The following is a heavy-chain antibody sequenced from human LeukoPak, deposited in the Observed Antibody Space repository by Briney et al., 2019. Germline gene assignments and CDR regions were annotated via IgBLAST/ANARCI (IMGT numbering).Heavy chain of an antibody. J-gene: IGHJ4*02. V-gene: IGHV3-23*01. D-gene: IGHD5-18*01. CDR1: GFTFSSYA. CDR3: AKVSRGYSYVALDY. Sequence: GGSLRLSCAASGFTFSSYATSWARQAPGKGLEWVSAISGSGGSTYYADSVKGRFTISRDNSKNTLYLQMNSLRAEDTAVYYCAKVSRGYSYVALDYWGQGTLVTVSS. CDR2: ISGSGGST.